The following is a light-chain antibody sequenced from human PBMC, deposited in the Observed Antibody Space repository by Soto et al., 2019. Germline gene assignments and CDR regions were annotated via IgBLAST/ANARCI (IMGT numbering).Light chain of an antibody. Sequence: QSALTQPPSASGSPGQSVTISCTGTSSDVGAYNYVSWYQQHPGKAPKLMISEVNKRPSGVPDRFSGSKSGNTASLTVSGLQAEDEADYYCTSYAGSNNWVFGGGTKVTVL. J-gene: IGLJ3*02. V-gene: IGLV2-8*01. CDR2: EVN. CDR1: SSDVGAYNY. CDR3: TSYAGSNNWV.